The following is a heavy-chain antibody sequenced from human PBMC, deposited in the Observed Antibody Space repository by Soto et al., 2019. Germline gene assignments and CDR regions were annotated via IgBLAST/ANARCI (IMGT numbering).Heavy chain of an antibody. V-gene: IGHV3-23*01. J-gene: IGHJ4*02. CDR1: GFTFSSYA. CDR2: ISGSGGST. D-gene: IGHD1-26*01. CDR3: AKSRRAGSYLGYFDY. Sequence: EVQLLESGGGLVQPGGSLRLSCAASGFTFSSYAMSWVRQAPGKGLEWVSAISGSGGSTYYADSVKGRFTISRDNSKNTLYLQMNSLRAEDTAVYHCAKSRRAGSYLGYFDYWGQGTLVTVSS.